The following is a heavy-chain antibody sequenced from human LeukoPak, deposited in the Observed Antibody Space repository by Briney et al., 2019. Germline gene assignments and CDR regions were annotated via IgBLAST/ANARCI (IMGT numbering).Heavy chain of an antibody. V-gene: IGHV1-69*04. CDR1: GGTFSSYA. Sequence: GASVKVSCKASGGTFSSYAISWVRQAPGQGLEWMGRIIPILGIANYAQKFQGRVTITADKSTSTAYMELSSLRSEDTAVYYCAGGYSSSWGLYYFDYWGQGTLVTVSS. D-gene: IGHD6-13*01. CDR3: AGGYSSSWGLYYFDY. CDR2: IIPILGIA. J-gene: IGHJ4*02.